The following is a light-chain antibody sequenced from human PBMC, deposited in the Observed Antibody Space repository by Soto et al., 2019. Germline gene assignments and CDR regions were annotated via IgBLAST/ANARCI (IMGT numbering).Light chain of an antibody. CDR2: DAS. V-gene: IGKV3-11*01. Sequence: EIVLTQSPATLSLSPGERATLSCRASQSVSSYLAWYQQKPGQAPRLLIYDASNRATGIPARFSGSGSGTDFTLTISSLEPEDFAVYYCQQRSNWHQTFGQGTKV. CDR3: QQRSNWHQT. CDR1: QSVSSY. J-gene: IGKJ1*01.